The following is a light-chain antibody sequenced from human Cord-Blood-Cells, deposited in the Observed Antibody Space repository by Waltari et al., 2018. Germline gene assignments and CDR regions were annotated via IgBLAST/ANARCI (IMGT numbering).Light chain of an antibody. V-gene: IGKV1-33*01. Sequence: DIQMTQSPSSLSASVGDRVTITCQASQDISNYLNWYQQKPGKAPKLLIYDASNLETGVPSRFSGSGSGTDLTFTISSLQPEDNATYYCQQYDNLPITFGQGTRLEIK. CDR1: QDISNY. J-gene: IGKJ5*01. CDR3: QQYDNLPIT. CDR2: DAS.